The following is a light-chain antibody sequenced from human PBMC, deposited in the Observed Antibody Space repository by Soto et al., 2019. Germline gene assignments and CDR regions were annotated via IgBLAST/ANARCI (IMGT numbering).Light chain of an antibody. CDR2: QDS. Sequence: SYALTQPPSVSVSPGQTASITCSGDKLGDKYACWYQQKPGQSPVLVIYQDSKRPSGIPERFSGSNSGNTATLTISGTQAMDEADYYCQAWDSSTGVVFGGGTQLTVL. CDR3: QAWDSSTGVV. J-gene: IGLJ2*01. CDR1: KLGDKY. V-gene: IGLV3-1*01.